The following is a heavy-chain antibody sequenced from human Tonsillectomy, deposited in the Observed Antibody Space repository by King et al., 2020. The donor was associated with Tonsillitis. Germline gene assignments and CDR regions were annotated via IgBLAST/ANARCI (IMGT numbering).Heavy chain of an antibody. CDR3: ARGTTTVTPLYYFDY. CDR2: ISSSSTYI. Sequence: VQLVESGGGLVNPGGSLRLSCAASGFTFSSYNMNWVRQAPGKGLEWVSSISSSSTYINYADSMKGRFTISRDNAKNSLYLQMKSLRAEDTAVYYCARGTTTVTPLYYFDYWGQGTLVTVSS. D-gene: IGHD4-17*01. V-gene: IGHV3-21*01. J-gene: IGHJ4*02. CDR1: GFTFSSYN.